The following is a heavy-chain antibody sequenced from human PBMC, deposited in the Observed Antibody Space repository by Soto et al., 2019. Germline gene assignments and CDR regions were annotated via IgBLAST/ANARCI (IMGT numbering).Heavy chain of an antibody. J-gene: IGHJ6*02. CDR3: SRGTGMVPQYSYYYYGMDV. CDR1: GYTFTGYY. Sequence: ASVKVSCKASGYTFTGYYMHWVRQAPGQGLEWMGWINPNSGGTNYAQKFQGWVTMTRDTSISTAYMELSRLKSDDTAVYYCSRGTGMVPQYSYYYYGMDVWGQGTTVTVSS. D-gene: IGHD2-8*01. CDR2: INPNSGGT. V-gene: IGHV1-2*04.